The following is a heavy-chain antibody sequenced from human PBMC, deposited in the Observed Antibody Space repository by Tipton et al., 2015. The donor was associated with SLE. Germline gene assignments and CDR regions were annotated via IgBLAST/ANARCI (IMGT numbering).Heavy chain of an antibody. D-gene: IGHD3-3*01. CDR3: ARTRATPPGGWLLSYYFDY. J-gene: IGHJ4*02. Sequence: TLSLTCTVSGGSISSSNWWSWVRQPPGKGLEWIGEIYHSGSTNYNPSLKSRVTISVDTSKKQFSLKLSSVTAADTAVYYCARTRATPPGGWLLSYYFDYWGQGTLVTVSS. CDR1: GGSISSSNW. CDR2: IYHSGST. V-gene: IGHV4-4*02.